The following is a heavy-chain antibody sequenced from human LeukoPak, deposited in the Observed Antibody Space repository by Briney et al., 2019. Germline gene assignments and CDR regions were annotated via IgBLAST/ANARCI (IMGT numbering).Heavy chain of an antibody. CDR2: INHSGST. Sequence: SETLSLTCAVYDGSFSGYYWSWIRQPPGKGLEWIGEINHSGSTNYNPSLKSRVTISVDTSKNQFSLKLSSVTAADTAVYYCARGGITGTTFDAFDIWGQGTMVTVSS. CDR3: ARGGITGTTFDAFDI. CDR1: DGSFSGYY. V-gene: IGHV4-34*01. D-gene: IGHD1-7*01. J-gene: IGHJ3*02.